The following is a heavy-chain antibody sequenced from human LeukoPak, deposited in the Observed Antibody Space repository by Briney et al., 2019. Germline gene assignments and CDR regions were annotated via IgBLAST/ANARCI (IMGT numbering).Heavy chain of an antibody. CDR3: ARSFCINGVCYQSAFDI. CDR1: GFTFSSYS. V-gene: IGHV3-21*01. CDR2: IRSSSGDI. D-gene: IGHD2-8*01. J-gene: IGHJ3*02. Sequence: GGSLRLSCAASGFTFSSYSMNWVRQGPGKGLEWISSIRSSSGDIHYADSVKGRFTISRDNAKNSLYLQMNSLRAEDTAVYYYARSFCINGVCYQSAFDIWGQGTMVTVSS.